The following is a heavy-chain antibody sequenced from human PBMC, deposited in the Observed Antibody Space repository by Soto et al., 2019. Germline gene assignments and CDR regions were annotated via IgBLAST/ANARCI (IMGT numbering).Heavy chain of an antibody. CDR1: GFTFNDYS. Sequence: GGSLRLSCEASGFTFNDYSMDWVRQAPEKGLEWVSSISSSGTYIYYADSVKGRFAISRDNAKNSLYLQMNSLRAEDTAVYYCARGAFEGSYGTQPELDYCPQRTPANLCS. CDR2: ISSSGTYI. V-gene: IGHV3-21*01. D-gene: IGHD3-10*01. J-gene: IGHJ4*02. CDR3: ARGAFEGSYGTQPELDY.